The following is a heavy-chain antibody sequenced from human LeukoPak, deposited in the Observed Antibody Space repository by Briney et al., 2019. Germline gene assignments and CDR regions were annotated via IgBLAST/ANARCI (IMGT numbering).Heavy chain of an antibody. Sequence: GGSLRLSCAASGFTFSSYAMHWVRQAPGKGLEWVAVISYDGSNKYYADSVKGRFTISRDNSKNTLYLQMNSLRAEDTAVYYCARAPTRYCSGGSCYLSFDYWGQGTLVTVSS. CDR3: ARAPTRYCSGGSCYLSFDY. CDR1: GFTFSSYA. CDR2: ISYDGSNK. D-gene: IGHD2-15*01. J-gene: IGHJ4*02. V-gene: IGHV3-30-3*01.